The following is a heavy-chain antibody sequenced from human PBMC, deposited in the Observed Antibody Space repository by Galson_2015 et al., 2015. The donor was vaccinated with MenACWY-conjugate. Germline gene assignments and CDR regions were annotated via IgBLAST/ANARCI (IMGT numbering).Heavy chain of an antibody. Sequence: SLRLSCAASGFTFSSFSMNWVRQAPGKGLEWVSSISATSATIYYADSVKGRFTISRDNAKNSLYLQMNSLRAEVTAVYYCARTAGSVPPWGLGTLVTVSS. CDR1: GFTFSSFS. CDR2: ISATSATI. D-gene: IGHD6-13*01. V-gene: IGHV3-21*01. CDR3: ARTAGSVPP. J-gene: IGHJ5*02.